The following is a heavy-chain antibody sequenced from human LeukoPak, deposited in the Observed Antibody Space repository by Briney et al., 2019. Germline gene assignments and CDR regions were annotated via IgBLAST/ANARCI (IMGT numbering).Heavy chain of an antibody. Sequence: GGSLRLSCVASGFTFSSYGMHWVRQAPGKGLEWVAFMRYDGSNKYYADSVKGRFTIYRDNYKNTLYPQMNSLRAEDTAVYYCTKINYDSSGYYSYDYYYYYMDVWGKGTTVTVSS. CDR1: GFTFSSYG. V-gene: IGHV3-30*02. CDR2: MRYDGSNK. J-gene: IGHJ6*03. D-gene: IGHD3-22*01. CDR3: TKINYDSSGYYSYDYYYYYMDV.